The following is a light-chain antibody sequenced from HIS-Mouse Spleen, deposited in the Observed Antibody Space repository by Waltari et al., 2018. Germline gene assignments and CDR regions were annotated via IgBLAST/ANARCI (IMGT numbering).Light chain of an antibody. Sequence: DIQLSEPPSFLSASVGDRFSLTCRASPVSSRYLAWYQQKPGKAPKLLIYAASTLQRGVPSRFSGSGSGTEFTLTISSLQPEDFATYYCQQLNSYPPTFGQGTKVEIK. CDR2: AAS. V-gene: IGKV1-9*01. J-gene: IGKJ1*01. CDR3: QQLNSYPPT. CDR1: PVSSRY.